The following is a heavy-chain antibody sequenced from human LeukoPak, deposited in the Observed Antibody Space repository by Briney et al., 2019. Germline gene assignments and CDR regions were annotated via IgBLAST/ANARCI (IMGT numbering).Heavy chain of an antibody. V-gene: IGHV4-4*07. CDR2: IYTSGST. CDR1: GGSISSYY. CDR3: ARDRAKATTVTTSWYFDL. J-gene: IGHJ2*01. D-gene: IGHD4-17*01. Sequence: SETLSLTCTVSGGSISSYYWSWIRQPAGKGLEWIGRIYTSGSTNYNPSLKSRVTMSVDTSKNQFSLKLSSVTAADTAVYYCARDRAKATTVTTSWYFDLWGRGTLVTVS.